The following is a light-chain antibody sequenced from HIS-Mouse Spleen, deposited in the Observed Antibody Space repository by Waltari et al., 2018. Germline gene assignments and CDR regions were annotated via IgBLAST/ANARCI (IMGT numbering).Light chain of an antibody. Sequence: QSALTQPASVSGSPGQSITISCPGTSSEVGRYNLVSRYQQHPGKAPKLMIYEGSKRPSGVSNRFSGSKSGNTASLTISGLQAEDEADYYCCSYAGSSTWVFGGGTKLTVL. CDR3: CSYAGSSTWV. V-gene: IGLV2-23*01. J-gene: IGLJ3*02. CDR2: EGS. CDR1: SSEVGRYNL.